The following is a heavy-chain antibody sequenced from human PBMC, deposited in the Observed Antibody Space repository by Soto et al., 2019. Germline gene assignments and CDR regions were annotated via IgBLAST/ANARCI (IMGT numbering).Heavy chain of an antibody. Sequence: EVQLLESGGGLVQPGGSLRLSCAVSGFTFSSYAVSWVRQAPGKGLQWVSAISGSGDSTYYADSVKGRFTISRDNSKNTLYRQMNSLRAEDTAVYYCAKGSPSRVTTIDYWGQGTLVTVSS. D-gene: IGHD4-17*01. CDR3: AKGSPSRVTTIDY. V-gene: IGHV3-23*01. J-gene: IGHJ4*02. CDR1: GFTFSSYA. CDR2: ISGSGDST.